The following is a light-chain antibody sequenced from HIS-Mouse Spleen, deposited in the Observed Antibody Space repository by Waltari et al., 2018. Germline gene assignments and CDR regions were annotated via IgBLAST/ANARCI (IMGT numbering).Light chain of an antibody. CDR3: AAWDDSLSGPWV. CDR1: SSNIGSNY. CDR2: RNN. V-gene: IGLV1-47*01. J-gene: IGLJ3*02. Sequence: QSVLTQPPSASGTPGQRVTISCSGSSSNIGSNYVYWYQQLPGTAPKLLIDRNNQGPSGVPDRFSGSKSGTSASLAISGLRSEDEADYYCAAWDDSLSGPWVFGGGTKLTVL.